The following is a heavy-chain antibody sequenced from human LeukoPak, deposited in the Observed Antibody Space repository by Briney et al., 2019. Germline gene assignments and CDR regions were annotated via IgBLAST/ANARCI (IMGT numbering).Heavy chain of an antibody. D-gene: IGHD3-9*01. CDR2: ISYDGSNK. J-gene: IGHJ4*02. Sequence: GGSLRLSCAASGLTFSSYGMHWVRQAPGKGLEWVAVISYDGSNKYYADSVKGRFTISRDNSKNTLYLQMNSLRAEDTAVYYCAKKREPGLAGYGGFEYWGQGTPVTVSS. CDR3: AKKREPGLAGYGGFEY. CDR1: GLTFSSYG. V-gene: IGHV3-30*18.